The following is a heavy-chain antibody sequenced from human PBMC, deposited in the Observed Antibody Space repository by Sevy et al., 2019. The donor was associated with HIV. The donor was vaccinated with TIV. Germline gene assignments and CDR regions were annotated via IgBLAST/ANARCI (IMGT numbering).Heavy chain of an antibody. CDR3: ASVSMVATLGMDV. Sequence: SETLSLTCTVSGGSVSSGSYYWSWIRQPPGKGLEWIGYIYYSGSTNYNPSLKSRVTISVDTSKNQFSLKLSSMTAADTAVYYCASVSMVATLGMDVWGQGTTVTVSS. J-gene: IGHJ6*02. D-gene: IGHD5-12*01. CDR2: IYYSGST. CDR1: GGSVSSGSYY. V-gene: IGHV4-61*01.